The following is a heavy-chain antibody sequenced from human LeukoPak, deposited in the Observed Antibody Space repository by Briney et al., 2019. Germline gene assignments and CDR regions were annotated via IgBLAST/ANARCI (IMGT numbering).Heavy chain of an antibody. CDR2: INYSGST. CDR3: AREMDAHPRNVV. V-gene: IGHV4-31*11. CDR1: GGSISSGGYR. D-gene: IGHD2-21*01. Sequence: PSQTLSLTCAVSGGSISSGGYRWTWIRQYPGKDLEWIGYINYSGSTYYNPSLKSRVIISVDTSKNQFSLNLNSVTAADTAVYYSAREMDAHPRNVVWGQGTLVTVSS. J-gene: IGHJ1*01.